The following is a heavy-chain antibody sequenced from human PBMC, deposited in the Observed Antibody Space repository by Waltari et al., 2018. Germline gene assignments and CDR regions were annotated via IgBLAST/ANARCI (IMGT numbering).Heavy chain of an antibody. Sequence: EVQLVESGGGLVQPGGSLRLSCAASGFTFSSYWMSWVHQAPGKGLEWVANIKQDGSEKYYVDSVKGRFTISRDNAKNSLYLQMNSLRAEDTAVYYCARPYDSSGYDAFDIWGQGTMVTVSS. V-gene: IGHV3-7*01. J-gene: IGHJ3*02. CDR1: GFTFSSYW. CDR3: ARPYDSSGYDAFDI. D-gene: IGHD3-22*01. CDR2: IKQDGSEK.